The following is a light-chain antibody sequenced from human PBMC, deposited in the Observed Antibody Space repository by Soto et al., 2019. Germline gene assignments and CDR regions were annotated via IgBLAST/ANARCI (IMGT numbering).Light chain of an antibody. CDR2: RAS. J-gene: IGKJ2*01. V-gene: IGKV1-9*01. CDR3: QQLNSNPPT. CDR1: QGISTY. Sequence: DIQLTQSPSFLSASVGDRVTIACRASQGISTYLAWYQQKPGKAPNLLIFRASTLQSGVPSRFRGSGSGAGFTVTVYRLPPEHFATHYGQQLNSNPPTFGQGTKLEIK.